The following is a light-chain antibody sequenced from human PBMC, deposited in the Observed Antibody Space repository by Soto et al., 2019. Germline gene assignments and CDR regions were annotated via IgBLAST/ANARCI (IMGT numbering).Light chain of an antibody. V-gene: IGLV2-23*01. CDR1: SSDVGSYNL. Sequence: QSALTQPASVSGSPGQSITISCTGTSSDVGSYNLVSWYQQHPGKAPKFMIYEGSKRPSGVSNRFSGSKSGNTASLTISGLQAEDEADYYCCSYAGSRVFGGGTKVTVL. CDR3: CSYAGSRV. J-gene: IGLJ3*02. CDR2: EGS.